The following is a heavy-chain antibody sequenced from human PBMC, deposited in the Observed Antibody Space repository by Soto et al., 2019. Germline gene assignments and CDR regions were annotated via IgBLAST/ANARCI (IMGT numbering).Heavy chain of an antibody. CDR2: ISAYNGNT. J-gene: IGHJ4*02. D-gene: IGHD6-13*01. V-gene: IGHV1-18*04. CDR3: ARDPPRIAAAGTLDY. CDR1: GYPFSSLG. Sequence: VKVSCKASGYPFSSLGISWVPQAPGQGLEWMGWISAYNGNTNYAQKLQGRVTMTTDTSTSTAYMELRSLRSDDTAVYYCARDPPRIAAAGTLDYWGQGTLVTVSS.